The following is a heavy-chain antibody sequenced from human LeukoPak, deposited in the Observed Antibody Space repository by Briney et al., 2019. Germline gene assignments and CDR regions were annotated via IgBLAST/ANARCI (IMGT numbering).Heavy chain of an antibody. CDR2: MNTNDGGI. J-gene: IGHJ5*02. D-gene: IGHD2-8*01. V-gene: IGHV1-2*02. CDR3: VGEVSGGSER. CDR1: GHGFTGYH. Sequence: GASVKVSCKASGHGFTGYHIHWVRQAPGQGLEWMAWMNTNDGGISYAQRIQGRVTVTRDKSTNTGYVELRDLRFDDTAIYSCVGEVSGGSERLGQGSPLTVSS.